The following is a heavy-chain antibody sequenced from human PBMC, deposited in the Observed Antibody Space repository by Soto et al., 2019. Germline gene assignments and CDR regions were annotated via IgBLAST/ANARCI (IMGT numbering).Heavy chain of an antibody. CDR3: AKESWRLDY. Sequence: EVQLEESGGGLVQPGGSLRLSCAASGFTFSGYWMNWVRQAPGKGLEWLANIKGDGSAQNYLDSVKGRFTISRDIAKNSLYLQMNSLRAEDTAVYYCAKESWRLDYWGQGTLVTVSS. V-gene: IGHV3-7*01. J-gene: IGHJ4*02. CDR2: IKGDGSAQ. CDR1: GFTFSGYW. D-gene: IGHD3-3*01.